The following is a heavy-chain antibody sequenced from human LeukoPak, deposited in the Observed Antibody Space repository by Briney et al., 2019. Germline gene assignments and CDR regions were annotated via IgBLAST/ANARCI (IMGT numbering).Heavy chain of an antibody. CDR3: ARDPPGATYGYGFGHDHNENDY. V-gene: IGHV1-69*04. Sequence: SVKVSCKASGGTFSSYAISWVRQAPGQGLEWMGRVIPILGIANYAQKFQGRVTITADKSTSTAYMELSSLRSEDTAVYYCARDPPGATYGYGFGHDHNENDYWGQGTLVTVSS. D-gene: IGHD5-18*01. CDR2: VIPILGIA. J-gene: IGHJ4*02. CDR1: GGTFSSYA.